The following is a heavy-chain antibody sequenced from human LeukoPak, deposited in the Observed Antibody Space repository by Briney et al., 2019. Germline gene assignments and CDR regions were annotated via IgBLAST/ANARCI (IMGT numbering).Heavy chain of an antibody. D-gene: IGHD3-22*01. CDR3: AGTYYYDSSGYYYGY. V-gene: IGHV4-4*07. J-gene: IGHJ4*02. CDR2: IYTSGST. Sequence: SETLSLTCTVSGGSISSYYWSWIRQPAGKGLEWIGRIYTSGSTNYNPSLKSRVTMSVDTSKNQFSLKLSSVTAADTAVYYCAGTYYYDSSGYYYGYWGQGTLVTVSS. CDR1: GGSISSYY.